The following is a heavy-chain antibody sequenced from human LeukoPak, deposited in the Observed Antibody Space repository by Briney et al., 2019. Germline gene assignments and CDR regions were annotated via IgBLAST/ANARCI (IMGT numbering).Heavy chain of an antibody. D-gene: IGHD3-3*01. CDR3: ARSSEYDFRSGYYNPFDY. CDR1: GGSISSYY. V-gene: IGHV4-59*01. CDR2: IYYSGTT. Sequence: SSETLSLTCTVSGGSISSYYWAWIRQPPGKGLEWIGYIYYSGTTNYHPSLKSRVTISIDTSKIQFSLNLSSVTAADTAVYYCARSSEYDFRSGYYNPFDYRGRGTLVTVSS. J-gene: IGHJ4*02.